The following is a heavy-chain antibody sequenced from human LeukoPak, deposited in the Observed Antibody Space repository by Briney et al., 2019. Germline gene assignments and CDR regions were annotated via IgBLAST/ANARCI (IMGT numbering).Heavy chain of an antibody. CDR2: IYYSGST. CDR1: GGYISSYY. V-gene: IGHV4-59*08. Sequence: PSETLSLTCTVSGGYISSYYWHWIRQPPGKGLEWIGYIYYSGSTDYNPSLKSRVTISVDTSKNQFSLYLSSVTAADTAHYYCARSSYYYDSFDSWGQGTLVTVSS. D-gene: IGHD3-22*01. J-gene: IGHJ4*02. CDR3: ARSSYYYDSFDS.